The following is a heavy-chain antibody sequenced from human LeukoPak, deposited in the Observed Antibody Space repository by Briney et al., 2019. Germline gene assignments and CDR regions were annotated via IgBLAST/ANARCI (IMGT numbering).Heavy chain of an antibody. CDR3: ARVNRIVAFDI. Sequence: GGSLRLSCAASGFTVSSNYMSWVRQAPGKGLEWVSVIYSGGSTYYADSVKGRFTISRDNSKNTLYLQMNSLRAEDTAVYYCARVNRIVAFDIWGQGTMVTVSP. J-gene: IGHJ3*02. V-gene: IGHV3-66*01. D-gene: IGHD3-22*01. CDR1: GFTVSSNY. CDR2: IYSGGST.